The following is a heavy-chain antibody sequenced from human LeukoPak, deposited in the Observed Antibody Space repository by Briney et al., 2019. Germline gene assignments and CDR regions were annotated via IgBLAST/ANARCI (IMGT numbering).Heavy chain of an antibody. D-gene: IGHD6-6*01. Sequence: GGSLRLSCAASGFTFSSYWMSWVRQAPGKGLEWVASIKQDGSETYYVDSVKGRFTISRDNAKNSLYLQLSSLRAEDTAVYYCARDPRGGVVYSRSPNFFDYWGQGTLVTVSS. CDR1: GFTFSSYW. CDR3: ARDPRGGVVYSRSPNFFDY. V-gene: IGHV3-7*01. CDR2: IKQDGSET. J-gene: IGHJ4*02.